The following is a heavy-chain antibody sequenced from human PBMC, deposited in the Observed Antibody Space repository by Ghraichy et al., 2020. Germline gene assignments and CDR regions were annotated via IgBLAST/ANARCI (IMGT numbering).Heavy chain of an antibody. CDR3: AREYSSSSGLRAFDI. CDR1: GFTFSTYS. D-gene: IGHD6-6*01. V-gene: IGHV3-48*02. Sequence: GESLNISCAASGFTFSTYSMNWVRQAPGKGLEWVSYISSSSSTIYYADSVKGRFTISRDNAKKSLYLQMNSLRDEDTAVYYCAREYSSSSGLRAFDIWGQGTMVTVSS. J-gene: IGHJ3*02. CDR2: ISSSSSTI.